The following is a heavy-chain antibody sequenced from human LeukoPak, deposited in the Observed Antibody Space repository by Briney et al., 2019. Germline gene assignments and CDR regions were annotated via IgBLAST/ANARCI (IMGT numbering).Heavy chain of an antibody. CDR1: GYTFTGYY. J-gene: IGHJ3*02. Sequence: ASVKVSCKASGYTFTGYYMHWVRQAPGQGLEWMGRINPNSGGTNYAQKFQGRVTMTRDTSISTAYMELSRLRSDDTAVYYCARGPSEMSYYYDSSGSDAFDIWGQGTMVTVSS. CDR3: ARGPSEMSYYYDSSGSDAFDI. D-gene: IGHD3-22*01. V-gene: IGHV1-2*06. CDR2: INPNSGGT.